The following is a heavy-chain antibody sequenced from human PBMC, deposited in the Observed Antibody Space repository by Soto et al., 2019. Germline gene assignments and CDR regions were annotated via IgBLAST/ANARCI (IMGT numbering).Heavy chain of an antibody. Sequence: SETLSLTCTVSGGSISSGGCYWSWIRQHPGKCLEWIGYIYYSGGTYYNPSLKSRVTISVDTSKNQFSLKLSSVTAADTAVYYCARGSGYSGSSGVAFDIWGQGTMVTV. CDR3: ARGSGYSGSSGVAFDI. J-gene: IGHJ3*02. D-gene: IGHD1-26*01. CDR2: IYYSGGT. V-gene: IGHV4-31*03. CDR1: GGSISSGGCY.